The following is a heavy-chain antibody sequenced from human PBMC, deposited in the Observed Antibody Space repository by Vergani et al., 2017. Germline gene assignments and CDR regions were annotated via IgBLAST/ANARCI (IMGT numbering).Heavy chain of an antibody. CDR2: IYPADSDT. V-gene: IGHV5-51*01. D-gene: IGHD1-1*01. J-gene: IGHJ4*02. CDR3: ARHTTYTDS. Sequence: EVDLVQSGPEMRKPGESLKLPCKGSVYSFGHYWIGWVRQLPGKGLEWMGIIYPADSDTIYSPSFQVQVNTSSDKSISAAFLQWDRQKSSDTPLYYCARHTTYTDSWGQGTLVTVSS. CDR1: VYSFGHYW.